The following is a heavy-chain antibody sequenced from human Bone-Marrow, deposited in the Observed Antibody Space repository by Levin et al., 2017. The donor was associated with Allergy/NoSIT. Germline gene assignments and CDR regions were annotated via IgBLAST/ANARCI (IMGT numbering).Heavy chain of an antibody. J-gene: IGHJ5*02. CDR2: ISGSGGST. V-gene: IGHV3-23*01. Sequence: GGSLRLSCAASGFTLSSYAMSWVRQAPGKGLEWVSAISGSGGSTYYADSVKGRFTISRDNSKNTLYLQMNSLRAEDTAVYYCAKVPGGYYYGSGSYRPSWGQGTLVTVSS. D-gene: IGHD3-10*01. CDR1: GFTLSSYA. CDR3: AKVPGGYYYGSGSYRPS.